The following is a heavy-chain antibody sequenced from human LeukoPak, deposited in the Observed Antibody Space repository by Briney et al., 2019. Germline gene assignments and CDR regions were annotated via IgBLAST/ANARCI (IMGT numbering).Heavy chain of an antibody. V-gene: IGHV4-30-2*01. CDR1: GGSISSGGYS. CDR2: IYHSGST. CDR3: ASAENTFNGAFDI. J-gene: IGHJ3*02. D-gene: IGHD2-8*01. Sequence: SETLSLTCAVSGGSISSGGYSWSWIRQPPGKGPEWIGYIYHSGSTYYNPSLKSRVTISVDRSKNQFSLKLSSVTAADTAVYYCASAENTFNGAFDIWGQGTMVTVSS.